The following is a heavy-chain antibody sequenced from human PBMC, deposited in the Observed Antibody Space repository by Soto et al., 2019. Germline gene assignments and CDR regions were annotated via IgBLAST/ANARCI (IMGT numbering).Heavy chain of an antibody. CDR2: ISPSTGDT. Sequence: QVQLVQSGAEVKEPGASVKLSCQASGYTFMNYAISWVRQAPGQGLEWMGWISPSTGDTDQAQNFQGRVTMTLDTSTNTANLELRTLRFDDSAVYYCVRCYCSVGSCYTCWHFDLWGRGTLVTVSS. J-gene: IGHJ2*01. CDR3: VRCYCSVGSCYTCWHFDL. V-gene: IGHV1-18*01. CDR1: GYTFMNYA. D-gene: IGHD2-15*01.